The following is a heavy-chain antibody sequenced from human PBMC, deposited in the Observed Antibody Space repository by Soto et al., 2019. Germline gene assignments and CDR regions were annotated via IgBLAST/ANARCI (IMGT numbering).Heavy chain of an antibody. CDR2: INPNNGAT. Sequence: ASVKVSCKAPRYIFTAYFMHWVRQAPGQGLEWMGWINPNNGATHYGLSFQGRVTMTRDTSISTAYMELRGLRSDDTAVYYCARCGNWNYASDYWGQGTLVTVSS. J-gene: IGHJ4*02. D-gene: IGHD1-7*01. CDR1: RYIFTAYF. CDR3: ARCGNWNYASDY. V-gene: IGHV1-2*02.